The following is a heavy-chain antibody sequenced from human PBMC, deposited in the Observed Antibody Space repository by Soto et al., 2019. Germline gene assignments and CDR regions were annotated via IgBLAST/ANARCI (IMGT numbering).Heavy chain of an antibody. D-gene: IGHD5-18*01. CDR3: SCIFSGGYGYGFYYYGMDV. J-gene: IGHJ6*02. Sequence: SETLSLTCTVSGGSISSSSYYWGWIRQPPGKGLEWIGSIYYSGSTYYNPSLKSRVTISVDTSKNQFSLKLSSLTAADTAVYYCSCIFSGGYGYGFYYYGMDVWGQGTTVTVSS. CDR2: IYYSGST. V-gene: IGHV4-39*01. CDR1: GGSISSSSYY.